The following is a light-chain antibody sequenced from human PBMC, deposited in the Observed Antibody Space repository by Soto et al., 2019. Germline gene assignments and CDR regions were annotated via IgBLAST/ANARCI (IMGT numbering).Light chain of an antibody. CDR2: RNN. J-gene: IGLJ2*01. Sequence: QSVLTQLPSASGTPGQRVTISCSGSSSNIGSNYVYWYQQLPGTAPKLLIYRNNQRPSGVPDRFSGSKSGTSASLAISGLRSEDEADYYCAAWDDSLVALFGGGTKLTVL. CDR3: AAWDDSLVAL. CDR1: SSNIGSNY. V-gene: IGLV1-47*01.